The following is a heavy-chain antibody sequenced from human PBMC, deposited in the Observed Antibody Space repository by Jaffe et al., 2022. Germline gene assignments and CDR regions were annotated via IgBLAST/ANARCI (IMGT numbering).Heavy chain of an antibody. D-gene: IGHD4-17*01. J-gene: IGHJ4*02. CDR3: AKDRLVYGDYPYYFDY. Sequence: QVQLVESGGGVVQPGGSLRLSCAASGFTFSSYGMHWVRQAPGKGLEWVAFIRYDGSNKYYADSVKGRFTISRDNSKNTLYLQMNSLRAEDTAVYYCAKDRLVYGDYPYYFDYWGQGTLVTVSS. CDR1: GFTFSSYG. V-gene: IGHV3-30*02. CDR2: IRYDGSNK.